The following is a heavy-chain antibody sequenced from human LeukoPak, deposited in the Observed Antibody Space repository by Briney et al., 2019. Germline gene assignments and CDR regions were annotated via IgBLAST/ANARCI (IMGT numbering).Heavy chain of an antibody. V-gene: IGHV3-66*01. J-gene: IGHJ3*01. D-gene: IGHD6-13*01. CDR1: GFTVSSNY. CDR3: ARVIAAAGTVPRAFDF. Sequence: GGSLRLSCAASGFTVSSNYMSWVRQAPGKGLEWVSVIYSGGSTYYADSVKGRFTISRDNSKNTLYLQMNSLRAEDTAVYYCARVIAAAGTVPRAFDFWGQGTMVTVSS. CDR2: IYSGGST.